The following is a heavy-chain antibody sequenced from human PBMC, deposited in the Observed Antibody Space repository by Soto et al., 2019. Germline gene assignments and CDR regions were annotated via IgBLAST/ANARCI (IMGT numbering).Heavy chain of an antibody. V-gene: IGHV3-53*01. CDR3: VRPLPSGQNYGMDV. CDR1: GLPVSTNY. J-gene: IGHJ6*02. Sequence: HPGGSLRLSCAASGLPVSTNYMSWVRQAPGKGLEWVSVIYADSVKGRFTISRDASKNTLHLQMDSLRDEDTAVYYCVRPLPSGQNYGMDVWGQGTTVTVSS. D-gene: IGHD3-10*01. CDR2: I.